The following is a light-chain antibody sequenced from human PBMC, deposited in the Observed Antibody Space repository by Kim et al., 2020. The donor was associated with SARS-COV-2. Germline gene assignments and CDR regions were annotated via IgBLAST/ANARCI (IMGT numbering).Light chain of an antibody. CDR3: QQYIGHPYT. J-gene: IGKJ2*01. Sequence: DIQMTQSPSTLSAFVGDRVTFTCRASQNILTWLAWYRQTPGKPPNLLIYEASTLEGGVSSRFSGSGSGTEFTLTITSLQPDDVGTYYCQQYIGHPYTFGQGTKLEI. CDR2: EAS. CDR1: QNILTW. V-gene: IGKV1-5*03.